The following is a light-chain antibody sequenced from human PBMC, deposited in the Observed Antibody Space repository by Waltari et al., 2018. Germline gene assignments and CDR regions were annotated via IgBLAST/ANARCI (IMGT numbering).Light chain of an antibody. CDR3: QQYAHWKT. J-gene: IGKJ1*01. V-gene: IGKV3-15*01. Sequence: EIVMTQSPATLSVSPGERVTLSCRASQSVSSKLVWYQQKPGQAPRLLIYDVSTRATGIPARFSGSGSGTEFILTIDSLQSEDFAVYYCQQYAHWKTFGQGTKVEIK. CDR1: QSVSSK. CDR2: DVS.